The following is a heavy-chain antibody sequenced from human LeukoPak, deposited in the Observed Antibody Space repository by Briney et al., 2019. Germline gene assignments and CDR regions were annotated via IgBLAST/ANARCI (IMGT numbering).Heavy chain of an antibody. J-gene: IGHJ4*02. Sequence: SGTLSLTCAVSGGSISSNFWWSWVRQPPGKGLEWIGEIYHSGGTNYNPSLKSRVTISVDTSKNQFSLKLSSVTAADTAVYYCARSKKYSSGRLDYWGQGTLVTVSS. CDR2: IYHSGGT. CDR1: GGSISSNFW. CDR3: ARSKKYSSGRLDY. D-gene: IGHD6-19*01. V-gene: IGHV4-4*02.